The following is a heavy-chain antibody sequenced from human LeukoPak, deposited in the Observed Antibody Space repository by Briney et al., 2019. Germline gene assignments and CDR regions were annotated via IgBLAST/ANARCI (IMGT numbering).Heavy chain of an antibody. D-gene: IGHD3-3*01. Sequence: ASAKVSCKASGYTFTGYYMHWVRQAPGQGLEWMGWINPNSGGTNYAQKFQGRVTMTRDTSISTAYMELSRLRSDDTAVYYCARDLLVSDFWSGYYKGDYYYGMDVWGQGTTVTVSS. CDR1: GYTFTGYY. CDR3: ARDLLVSDFWSGYYKGDYYYGMDV. CDR2: INPNSGGT. V-gene: IGHV1-2*02. J-gene: IGHJ6*02.